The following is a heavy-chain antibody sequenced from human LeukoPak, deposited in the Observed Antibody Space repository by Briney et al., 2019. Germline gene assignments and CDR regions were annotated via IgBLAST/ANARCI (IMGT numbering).Heavy chain of an antibody. CDR1: GFTFSSYG. V-gene: IGHV3-30*18. J-gene: IGHJ5*02. CDR2: ISYDGSNK. D-gene: IGHD6-13*01. Sequence: GGSLRLSCAASGFTFSSYGMHWVRQAPGKGLEWVAVISYDGSNKYYADSVKGRFTISRDNSKNTLYLQVNSLRAEDTAVYYCAKDLAIAAGSFDPWGQGTLVTVSS. CDR3: AKDLAIAAGSFDP.